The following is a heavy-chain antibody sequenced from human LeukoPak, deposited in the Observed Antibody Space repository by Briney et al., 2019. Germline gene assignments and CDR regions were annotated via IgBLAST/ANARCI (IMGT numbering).Heavy chain of an antibody. Sequence: PSETLSLTCTVSGGSLSTYYWSWIRQPPGKGLEWIGYIYYSGSTYYNPSLKSRVTISVDTSKNQFSLKLSSVTAADTAVYYCARGKTLLDYWGQGTLVTVSS. CDR2: IYYSGST. D-gene: IGHD2/OR15-2a*01. CDR1: GGSLSTYY. J-gene: IGHJ4*02. CDR3: ARGKTLLDY. V-gene: IGHV4-30-4*08.